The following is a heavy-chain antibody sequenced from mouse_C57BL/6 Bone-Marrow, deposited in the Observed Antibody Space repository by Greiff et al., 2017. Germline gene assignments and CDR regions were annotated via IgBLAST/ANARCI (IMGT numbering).Heavy chain of an antibody. J-gene: IGHJ1*03. CDR2: IHPSASDT. CDR1: GYTFTSYW. CDR3: AIDDYDGGWYFDV. Sequence: QVQLQQPGAELVKPGASVKVSCKASGYTFTSYWMHWVKQRPGQGLEWIGRIHPSASDTNYNQKFKGKATLTVDKSSSTAYMQLSSLTSEDSAVYYCAIDDYDGGWYFDVWGTGTTVTVSS. D-gene: IGHD2-4*01. V-gene: IGHV1-74*01.